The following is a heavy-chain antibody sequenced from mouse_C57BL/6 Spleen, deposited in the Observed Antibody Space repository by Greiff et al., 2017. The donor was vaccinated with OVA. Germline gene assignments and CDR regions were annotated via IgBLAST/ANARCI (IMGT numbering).Heavy chain of an antibody. V-gene: IGHV10-3*01. CDR2: IRSKSSNYAT. D-gene: IGHD1-1*01. CDR1: GFTFNTYA. Sequence: EVQLVESGGGLVQPKGSLKLSCAASGFTFNTYAMHWVRQAPGKGLEWVARIRSKSSNYATYYADSVKDRFTISRDDSQSMLYLQMNNLKTEDTAMYYCVRWGITTVVGGFDVWGTGTTVTVSS. CDR3: VRWGITTVVGGFDV. J-gene: IGHJ1*03.